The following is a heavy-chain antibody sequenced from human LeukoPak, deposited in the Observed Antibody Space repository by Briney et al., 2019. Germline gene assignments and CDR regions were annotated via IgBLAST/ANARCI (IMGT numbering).Heavy chain of an antibody. CDR2: ISAGSSNT. D-gene: IGHD1-26*01. CDR3: ARSAVQANTPFYFDF. V-gene: IGHV3-48*01. CDR1: GFIFASYG. J-gene: IGHJ4*02. Sequence: GGSLRLSCSASGFIFASYGMNWVRQAPGSGLQWVAYISAGSSNTFYADSVKGRFTISRDDADNFLHLQMNSLSAEDTAVYYCARSAVQANTPFYFDFWGQGALVTVPS.